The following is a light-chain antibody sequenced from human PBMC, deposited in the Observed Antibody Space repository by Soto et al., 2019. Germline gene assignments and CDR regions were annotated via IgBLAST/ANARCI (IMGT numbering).Light chain of an antibody. Sequence: DIQLTQSPSFLSASVGDRVTITCRASQGISSYLAWYQQKPGKAPKLLIYAASTLQSGVPSRFSGSGSGTEFTLKISSLPPEDFATYYCQQLNSYPLTFGQGTRLEIK. J-gene: IGKJ5*01. CDR1: QGISSY. CDR2: AAS. V-gene: IGKV1-9*01. CDR3: QQLNSYPLT.